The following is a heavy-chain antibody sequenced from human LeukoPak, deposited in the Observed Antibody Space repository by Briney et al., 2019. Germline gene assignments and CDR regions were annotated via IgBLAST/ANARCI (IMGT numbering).Heavy chain of an antibody. CDR2: MSYDGNNK. V-gene: IGHV3-30-3*01. CDR3: ASVELGYGDYDYRLDY. CDR1: GFTFSNYP. Sequence: GRSLRLSCAAAGFTFSNYPIHCVRQAPGKGLEWVALMSYDGNNKHYADSVKGRFTISRDNSKNSLYLQENSMRAEDTAVYYCASVELGYGDYDYRLDYCGQGTLVTVSS. J-gene: IGHJ4*02. D-gene: IGHD5-12*01.